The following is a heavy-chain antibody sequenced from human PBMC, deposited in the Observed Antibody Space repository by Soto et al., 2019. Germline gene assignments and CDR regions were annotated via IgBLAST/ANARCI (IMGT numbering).Heavy chain of an antibody. Sequence: GGSLRLSCAASGFTFSSYSMNWVRQAPGKGLEWVSYISSSSSTIYYADSVKGRFTISRDNAKNSLYLQMNSLRDEDTAVYYCARDCGASGCYQRLYYYYYGMDVWGQGTTVTVSS. CDR1: GFTFSSYS. J-gene: IGHJ6*02. V-gene: IGHV3-48*02. CDR3: ARDCGASGCYQRLYYYYYGMDV. CDR2: ISSSSSTI. D-gene: IGHD1-26*01.